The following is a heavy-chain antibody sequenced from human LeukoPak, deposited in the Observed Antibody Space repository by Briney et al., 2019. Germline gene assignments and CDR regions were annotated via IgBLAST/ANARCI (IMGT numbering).Heavy chain of an antibody. D-gene: IGHD2-2*02. J-gene: IGHJ5*02. CDR3: ARYGGCSSTSCYSDNNWFDP. CDR1: GYSFVNYW. Sequence: GESLKISCEGSGYSFVNYWIGWVRQMPGKGLEWMGIIYPGDSDTRYSPSFQGQVTISADKSISTAYLQWSSLKASDTAMYYCARYGGCSSTSCYSDNNWFDPWGQGTLVTVSS. V-gene: IGHV5-51*01. CDR2: IYPGDSDT.